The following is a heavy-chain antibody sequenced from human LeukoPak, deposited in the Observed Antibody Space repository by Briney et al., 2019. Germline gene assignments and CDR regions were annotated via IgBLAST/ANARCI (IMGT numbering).Heavy chain of an antibody. CDR1: DGSISGYY. J-gene: IGHJ3*02. Sequence: KSSETLSPTCTVSDGSISGYYWSWIRQPPGKGLEWIGYIYYSGSTNYNPSLMSRVTISVDTSKNQFSLKLSSVTAADTAVYYCARDSLRRVTAFDIWGQGTMVTVSS. CDR2: IYYSGST. D-gene: IGHD6-6*01. V-gene: IGHV4-59*01. CDR3: ARDSLRRVTAFDI.